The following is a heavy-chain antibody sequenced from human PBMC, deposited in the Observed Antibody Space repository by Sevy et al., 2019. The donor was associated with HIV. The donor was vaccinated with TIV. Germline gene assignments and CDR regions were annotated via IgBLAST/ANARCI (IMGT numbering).Heavy chain of an antibody. J-gene: IGHJ4*02. V-gene: IGHV4-59*01. Sequence: SETLSLTCTVSGGSISSYYWSWIRQPPGKGLEWIGCIYYSGSTNYNPSLKSRVTLSVDTSKNQFSLKLRSVTAADTAVYYCARGSYDILTAYYTSRPFDYWGQGTLVTVSS. D-gene: IGHD3-9*01. CDR1: GGSISSYY. CDR2: IYYSGST. CDR3: ARGSYDILTAYYTSRPFDY.